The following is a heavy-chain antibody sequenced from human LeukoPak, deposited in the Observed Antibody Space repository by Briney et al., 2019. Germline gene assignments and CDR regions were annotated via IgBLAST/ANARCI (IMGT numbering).Heavy chain of an antibody. CDR1: GFTFSSYE. CDR3: AREGTAMESFDY. V-gene: IGHV3-48*03. J-gene: IGHJ4*02. Sequence: GGSLRLSCAASGFTFSSYEMNWVRQAPGKGLECVSYISSGGNTIYYADSVKGRFTISRDNAKNSLYLQMNSLRAEDTAVYYCAREGTAMESFDYWGQGTVVTVSS. CDR2: ISSGGNTI. D-gene: IGHD5-18*01.